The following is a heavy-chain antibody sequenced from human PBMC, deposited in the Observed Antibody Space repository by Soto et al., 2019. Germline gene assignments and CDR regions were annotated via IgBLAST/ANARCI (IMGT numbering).Heavy chain of an antibody. J-gene: IGHJ6*02. V-gene: IGHV3-30*18. D-gene: IGHD3-3*01. CDR1: GFTFSSYG. CDR2: IYDGSNK. CDR3: AKEVWSGPMDV. Sequence: QVQLVESGGGVVQPGRSLRLSCAASGFTFSSYGMHWVRQAPGKGLEWVAVIYDGSNKYYADSVKGRFTISRDNSKNTRYMQMNSLRAEDTAVYYCAKEVWSGPMDVWGQGTTVTVSS.